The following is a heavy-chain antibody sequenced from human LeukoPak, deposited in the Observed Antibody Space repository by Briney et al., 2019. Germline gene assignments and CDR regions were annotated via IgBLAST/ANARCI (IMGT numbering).Heavy chain of an antibody. CDR2: IRSGGGYI. CDR3: ARDYGDRCFDY. Sequence: GGSLRLSCAASGFTFSNYGMNWVRQAPGEGLEWVSSIRSGGGYIYYADSVKGRFTISRDDAENSLHLQMNSLRAEDTALYYCARDYGDRCFDYWGQGTLVTVSS. D-gene: IGHD4-17*01. CDR1: GFTFSNYG. J-gene: IGHJ4*02. V-gene: IGHV3-21*01.